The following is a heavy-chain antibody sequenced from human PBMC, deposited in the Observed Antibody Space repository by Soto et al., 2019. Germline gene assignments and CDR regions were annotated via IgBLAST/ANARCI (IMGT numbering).Heavy chain of an antibody. Sequence: SETLSLTCTVSGGSMISYYWSWIRQPPGKGLEWIGYIYYSGGSSYNPSLQSRVAISLDTSKSQFSLKVTSVTATDTAVYYCARQGFGPLHGLVDVWGQGTTVTVSS. CDR1: GGSMISYY. V-gene: IGHV4-59*08. D-gene: IGHD3-10*01. CDR3: ARQGFGPLHGLVDV. J-gene: IGHJ6*02. CDR2: IYYSGGS.